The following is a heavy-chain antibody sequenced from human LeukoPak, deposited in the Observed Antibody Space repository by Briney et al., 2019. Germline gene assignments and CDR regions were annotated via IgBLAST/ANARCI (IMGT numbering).Heavy chain of an antibody. J-gene: IGHJ4*02. V-gene: IGHV3-30*02. D-gene: IGHD1-1*01. CDR3: VKDTPTTGYHLDS. CDR1: GFTLRGYG. Sequence: GGSLRLSCAASGFTLRGYGMYWVRQAPGKGLEWVAFIRSDGSDKSYADSVKGRFTISRDNSENKLYLQINSLRVEDTAVYYCVKDTPTTGYHLDSWGQGTLVTVSS. CDR2: IRSDGSDK.